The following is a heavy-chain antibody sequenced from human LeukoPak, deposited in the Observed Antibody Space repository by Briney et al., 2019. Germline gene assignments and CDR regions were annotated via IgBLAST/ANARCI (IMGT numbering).Heavy chain of an antibody. Sequence: GGSLRLSCAASGFTFSDYYMSWIRQAPGKGMEWVSYISSSGSTIYYADSVKGRFTISRDNAKNSLYLQMNSLRAEDTAVYYCAREEDGYNLLIDYWGQGTLVTVSS. D-gene: IGHD5-24*01. V-gene: IGHV3-11*01. CDR3: AREEDGYNLLIDY. CDR2: ISSSGSTI. CDR1: GFTFSDYY. J-gene: IGHJ4*02.